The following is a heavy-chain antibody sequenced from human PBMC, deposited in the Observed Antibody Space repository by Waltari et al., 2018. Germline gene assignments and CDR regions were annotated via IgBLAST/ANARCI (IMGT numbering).Heavy chain of an antibody. CDR1: GFAFCNYW. J-gene: IGHJ3*02. D-gene: IGHD1-26*01. CDR2: IINDETTT. V-gene: IGHV3-74*01. CDR3: ATGAMSAYEI. Sequence: EVQLVESGGGLVQPGGSLRLSCSASGFAFCNYWMHWVRQAPGQGLVWFSRIINDETTTIYADSVKGRFTISRDNAKNTLYLQMNSLRDDDTAVYYCATGAMSAYEIWGQGTMVTVSS.